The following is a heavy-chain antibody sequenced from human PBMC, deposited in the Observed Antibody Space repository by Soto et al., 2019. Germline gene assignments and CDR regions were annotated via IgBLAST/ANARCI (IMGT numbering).Heavy chain of an antibody. CDR1: GFTFSSYS. CDR3: ARADRTIFGVVDPPLYGMYV. V-gene: IGHV3-48*02. Sequence: GGSLRLSCAASGFTFSSYSMNWVRQAPGKGLEWVSYISSSSSTIYYADSVKGRFTISRDNAKNSLYLQMNSLRDEDTAVYYCARADRTIFGVVDPPLYGMYVWGQGTTVTVSS. D-gene: IGHD3-3*01. CDR2: ISSSSSTI. J-gene: IGHJ6*02.